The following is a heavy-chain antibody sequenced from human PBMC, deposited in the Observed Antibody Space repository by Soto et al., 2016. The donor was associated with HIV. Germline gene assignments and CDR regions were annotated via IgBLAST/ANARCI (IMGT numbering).Heavy chain of an antibody. Sequence: VQLQESGPGLVKPSQTLSLTCTVYGGSFSGYYWSWIRQSPGKGLQWIGEINHSGSTKYNPSLKSRVTISVDTSKNQFSLKLTSVTAADTAVYYCAREGDFLYYFDYWGREPWSPSPQ. CDR2: INHSGST. J-gene: IGHJ4*02. CDR1: GGSFSGYY. CDR3: AREGDFLYYFDY. V-gene: IGHV4-34*09. D-gene: IGHD3-16*01.